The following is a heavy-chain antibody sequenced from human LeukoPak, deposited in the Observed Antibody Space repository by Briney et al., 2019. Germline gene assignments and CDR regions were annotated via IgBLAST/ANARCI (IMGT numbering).Heavy chain of an antibody. CDR2: IYDSENE. Sequence: SETLSLTCTVSGGSIDTVAFYWGWVRQPPEKGLEWIGTIYDSENEFHNPSLNTRVTISADTSKNQFSLKLNSVTAADKAIYYCAKQISDYYYYYMDVWGEGVTVTVSS. J-gene: IGHJ6*03. V-gene: IGHV4-39*01. CDR1: GGSIDTVAFY. D-gene: IGHD2/OR15-2a*01. CDR3: AKQISDYYYYYMDV.